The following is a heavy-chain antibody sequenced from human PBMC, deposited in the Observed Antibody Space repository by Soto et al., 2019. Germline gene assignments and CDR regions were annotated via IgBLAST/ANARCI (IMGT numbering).Heavy chain of an antibody. CDR3: AREYYDYVWGSYRPLDY. V-gene: IGHV1-18*01. CDR1: GYTCTSYG. CDR2: ISAYNGNT. D-gene: IGHD3-16*02. J-gene: IGHJ4*02. Sequence: ASVKVSCKASGYTCTSYGISWVLQAPGQGLEWMGWISAYNGNTNYAQKLQGRVTMTTDTSTSTAYMELRSLRSDDTAVYYCAREYYDYVWGSYRPLDYWGQGTLVTVSS.